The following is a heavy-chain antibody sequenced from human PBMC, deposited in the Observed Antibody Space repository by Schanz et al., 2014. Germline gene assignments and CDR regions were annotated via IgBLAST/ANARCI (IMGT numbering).Heavy chain of an antibody. CDR3: VRGVGAWEQRIFDY. V-gene: IGHV4-4*02. CDR1: GGSIISSTW. CDR2: IYHNGDT. Sequence: QVQLQESGPGLVRPSGTLSLTCAVSGGSIISSTWWGWVRQPPGKGLEWIGEIYHNGDTSFNPSLKSRATMSVDKSKKEFSLRLTSLTAADTALYYCVRGVGAWEQRIFDYWGKGTPVTVSS. D-gene: IGHD1-26*01. J-gene: IGHJ4*02.